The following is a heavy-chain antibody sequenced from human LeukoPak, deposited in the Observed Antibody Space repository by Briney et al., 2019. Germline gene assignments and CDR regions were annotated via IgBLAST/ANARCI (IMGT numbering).Heavy chain of an antibody. CDR2: ISGGGGST. V-gene: IGHV3-23*01. CDR1: GFTFSSYA. D-gene: IGHD6-13*01. CDR3: AKDSSSWYPTQYFQH. Sequence: PGGSLRLSCAASGFTFSSYAMSWVRQAPGKGLEWVSAISGGGGSTYYADSVKGRFTISRDNSKNTLYLQMNSLRAEDTAVYYCAKDSSSWYPTQYFQHWGQGTLVTVSS. J-gene: IGHJ1*01.